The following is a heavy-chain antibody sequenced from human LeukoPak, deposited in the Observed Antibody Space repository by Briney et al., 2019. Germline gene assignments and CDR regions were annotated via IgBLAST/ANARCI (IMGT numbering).Heavy chain of an antibody. CDR1: GFTFSSYE. Sequence: PGGSLRLSCAASGFTFSSYEMNWVRQAPGKGLEWVSYISSSGSTIYYADSVKGRFTISRDNAKNSLYLQMNSLRAEDTAVYYCARDLGDNWFDPWGQGTLVTVSS. J-gene: IGHJ5*02. CDR3: ARDLGDNWFDP. D-gene: IGHD3-16*01. CDR2: ISSSGSTI. V-gene: IGHV3-48*03.